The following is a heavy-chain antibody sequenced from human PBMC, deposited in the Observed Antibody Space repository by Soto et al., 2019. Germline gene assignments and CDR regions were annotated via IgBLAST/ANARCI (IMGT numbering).Heavy chain of an antibody. J-gene: IGHJ4*02. V-gene: IGHV3-9*01. CDR2: ISWNSGSL. CDR1: GFTFDDYA. Sequence: EVQLVESGGGLVQPGRSLRLSCAASGFTFDDYAMHWVRQAPGKGLEWVSGISWNSGSLGYADSVKGRFTISRDNAKNSLYLQMSSLRAEDTALYYCVKGLSRIQLWLNPLDYWGQGTLVTVSS. CDR3: VKGLSRIQLWLNPLDY. D-gene: IGHD5-18*01.